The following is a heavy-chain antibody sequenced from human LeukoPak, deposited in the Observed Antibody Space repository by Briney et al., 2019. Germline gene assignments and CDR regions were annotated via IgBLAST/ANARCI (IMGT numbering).Heavy chain of an antibody. CDR2: IWYDGSNK. CDR3: ARVDYGSGSYAGDAFDI. D-gene: IGHD3-10*01. Sequence: GGSLRLSCAASGFTFSSYGMHWVRQAPGKGLEWVAVIWYDGSNKYYADSVKGRFTISRDNSKNTLYLQMNSLRAEDTAVYYCARVDYGSGSYAGDAFDIWGQGTMVIVSS. V-gene: IGHV3-33*01. CDR1: GFTFSSYG. J-gene: IGHJ3*02.